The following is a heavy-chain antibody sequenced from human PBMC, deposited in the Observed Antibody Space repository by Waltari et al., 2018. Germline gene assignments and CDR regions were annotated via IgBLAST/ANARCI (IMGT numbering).Heavy chain of an antibody. Sequence: QVQLQESGPGLVKPSGTLSLTCAVSGGSISSSNWWGWVRQAPGKGLEWIGEIYHSGGTNYNPSLKSRVTISVDKSKNQFSLKLSSVTAADTAVYYCARGLNIAVAGSGSDYWGQGTLVTVSS. V-gene: IGHV4-4*02. CDR1: GGSISSSNW. CDR3: ARGLNIAVAGSGSDY. J-gene: IGHJ4*02. CDR2: IYHSGGT. D-gene: IGHD6-19*01.